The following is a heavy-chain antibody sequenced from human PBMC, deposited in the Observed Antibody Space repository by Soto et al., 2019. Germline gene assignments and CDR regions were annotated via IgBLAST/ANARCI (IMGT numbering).Heavy chain of an antibody. Sequence: QVQLVQSGAEVKKPGSSVKVSCKASGGTFSSYTISWVRQAPGRGLEWMGRIIPILGIANYAQKFQGRVTITAYRSTSTAYRELSSLRSEDTAVYYCARASIAAAGADYFDYWGQGTRVTVSS. CDR1: GGTFSSYT. CDR3: ARASIAAAGADYFDY. J-gene: IGHJ4*02. CDR2: IIPILGIA. V-gene: IGHV1-69*02. D-gene: IGHD6-13*01.